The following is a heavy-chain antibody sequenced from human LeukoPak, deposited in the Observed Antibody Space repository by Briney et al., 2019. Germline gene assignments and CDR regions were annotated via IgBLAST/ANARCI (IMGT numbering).Heavy chain of an antibody. D-gene: IGHD2-15*01. J-gene: IGHJ6*02. CDR2: ISYDGSNK. CDR1: GFTFSSYA. CDR3: AREKRARAAPYYYGMDV. Sequence: PGGSLRLSCAASGFTFSSYAMHWVRQAPGKGLEWVAVISYDGSNKYYGDSVKGRFTVSRDNSKDTLFLQMNSLRVEDTAVYYCAREKRARAAPYYYGMDVWGQGTTVTVSS. V-gene: IGHV3-30-3*01.